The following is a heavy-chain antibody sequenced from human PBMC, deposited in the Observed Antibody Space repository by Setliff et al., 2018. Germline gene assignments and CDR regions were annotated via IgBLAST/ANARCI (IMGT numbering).Heavy chain of an antibody. V-gene: IGHV4-31*03. CDR3: ARGDYFSYYMDV. Sequence: SETLSLTCTVSGGSISSGTYFWNWIRQHPGKGLEWIGYIYYSGNTYSNPSLKSRLTMSINTSKKQFSLTMNSMTAADTAVYYCARGDYFSYYMDVWGKGTTVTV. CDR1: GGSISSGTYF. CDR2: IYYSGNT. J-gene: IGHJ6*03.